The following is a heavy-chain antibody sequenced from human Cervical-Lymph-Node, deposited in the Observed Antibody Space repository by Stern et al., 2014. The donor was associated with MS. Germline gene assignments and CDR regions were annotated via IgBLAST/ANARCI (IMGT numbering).Heavy chain of an antibody. CDR1: GFSFSRYA. Sequence: QVQLVQSGGGVVQPGRSLRLSCAASGFSFSRYAMHWVRQAPGKGLEWVALIWYDGSNPYYADSVTGRFTISRDNFKNTLYLQMNSLRAEDTAVYYCASAYSSSHYYFDYWGQRTLVTVSS. CDR2: IWYDGSNP. V-gene: IGHV3-33*01. D-gene: IGHD6-13*01. CDR3: ASAYSSSHYYFDY. J-gene: IGHJ4*02.